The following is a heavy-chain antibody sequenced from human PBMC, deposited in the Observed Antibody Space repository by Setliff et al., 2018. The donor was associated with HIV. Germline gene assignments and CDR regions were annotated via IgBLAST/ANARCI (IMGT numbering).Heavy chain of an antibody. D-gene: IGHD6-19*01. Sequence: ASVKVSCKASGYTFTTYGISWVRQAPGHGLEWMGWISPNFCHTKYAQKFLDRVTMTIDTATSRAYMELRSLRSDDTAVYFCARLGSGWSDSYYYAMDIWGQGTTVTVSS. CDR1: GYTFTTYG. CDR2: ISPNFCHT. CDR3: ARLGSGWSDSYYYAMDI. J-gene: IGHJ6*02. V-gene: IGHV1-18*01.